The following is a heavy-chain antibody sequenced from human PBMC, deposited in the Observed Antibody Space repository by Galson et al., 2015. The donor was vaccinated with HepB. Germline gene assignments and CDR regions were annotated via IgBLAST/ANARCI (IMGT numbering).Heavy chain of an antibody. CDR1: GFTFGDYA. D-gene: IGHD5-12*01. J-gene: IGHJ4*02. V-gene: IGHV3-49*03. CDR3: TRDLPWLPFDY. Sequence: SLRLSCAGAGFTFGDYAMTWFRQAPGTGLEWVGFIRSEAYGGTTEYAASVRDRFTISRDDSKSIAYLQMNSLNIEDTAVYYCTRDLPWLPFDYWGQGTLVTVSS. CDR2: IRSEAYGGTT.